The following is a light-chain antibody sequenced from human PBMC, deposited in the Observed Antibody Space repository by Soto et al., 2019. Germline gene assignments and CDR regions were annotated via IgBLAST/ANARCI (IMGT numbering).Light chain of an antibody. CDR1: QSISSW. J-gene: IGKJ2*01. CDR3: QQYNSYSRMYT. Sequence: DIQMTQSPSTLSASVGDRVTITCRASQSISSWLAWYQQKPGKAPKLLIYDASSLESGVPSRFSGSGSGTEFTITISSLQPDDFATYYCQQYNSYSRMYTFGQGTKLEIK. CDR2: DAS. V-gene: IGKV1-5*01.